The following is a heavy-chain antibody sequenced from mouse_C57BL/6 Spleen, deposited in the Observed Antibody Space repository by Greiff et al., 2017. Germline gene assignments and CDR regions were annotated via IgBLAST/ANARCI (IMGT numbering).Heavy chain of an antibody. CDR2: ISYDGSN. CDR1: GYSITSGYY. Sequence: DVKLVESGPGLVKPSQSLSLTCSVTGYSITSGYYWNWIRQFPGNKLEWLGYISYDGSNNYNPSLKNRISITRDTSQNQFFLKLNSVTTEDTATYYCAREPYYYVSGFAYWGQGTLVTVSA. J-gene: IGHJ3*01. V-gene: IGHV3-6*01. D-gene: IGHD1-1*01. CDR3: AREPYYYVSGFAY.